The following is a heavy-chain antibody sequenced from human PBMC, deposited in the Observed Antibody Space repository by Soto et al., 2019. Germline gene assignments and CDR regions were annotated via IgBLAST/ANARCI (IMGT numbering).Heavy chain of an antibody. CDR2: IYWDDDK. Sequence: SGPTLVNPTQTLTLTCTFSGFSLSTSGVSVGWIRQPPGKALEWLALIYWDDDKRYSPSLRSRLTITKDTSKNQVVLTMTNMDPVDTATYYCAHGLSFLAAAGTAYYFEFWGQGTLVTLSS. J-gene: IGHJ4*02. V-gene: IGHV2-5*02. CDR3: AHGLSFLAAAGTAYYFEF. D-gene: IGHD6-13*01. CDR1: GFSLSTSGVS.